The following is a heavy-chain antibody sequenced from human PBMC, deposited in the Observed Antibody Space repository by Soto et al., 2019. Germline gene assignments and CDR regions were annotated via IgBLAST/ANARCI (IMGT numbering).Heavy chain of an antibody. CDR2: IIPIFGTA. CDR1: GCTSSSCA. J-gene: IGHJ4*02. D-gene: IGHD3-10*01. Sequence: SVKVSCNASGCTSSSCAISWVRQAPGQGLEWMGGIIPIFGTANYAQRFQGRVTITADESTSTAYMELRSLRSQDTAVYYCERERFGEFRYYFDYWGQGTLVTVYS. CDR3: ERERFGEFRYYFDY. V-gene: IGHV1-69*13.